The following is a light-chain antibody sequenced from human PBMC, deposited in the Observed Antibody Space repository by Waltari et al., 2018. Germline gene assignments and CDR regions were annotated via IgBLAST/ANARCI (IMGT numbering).Light chain of an antibody. CDR1: KLGDQY. J-gene: IGLJ1*01. CDR2: QDT. V-gene: IGLV3-1*01. Sequence: SYVLTQPPSVSVSPGQPASISCSGDKLGDQYVSWYQQKPGQSPVLVIFQDTKRPSGMPERFSGSTSGNTATLTISGTQPMDEADYYCLVWDTSSYVFGTGTKVTVL. CDR3: LVWDTSSYV.